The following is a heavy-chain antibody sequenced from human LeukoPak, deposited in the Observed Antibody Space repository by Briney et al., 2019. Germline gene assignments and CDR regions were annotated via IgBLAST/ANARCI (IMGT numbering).Heavy chain of an antibody. D-gene: IGHD6-19*01. CDR2: ISSSSSYI. V-gene: IGHV3-21*01. Sequence: GGSLRLSCAASGFTFSSYSMNWLRQAPGKGLEWVSSISSSSSYIYYADSVKGRFTISRDNAKNSLYLQMNSLRAEDTAVYYCASRVAGTSGGLDYWGQGTLVTVSS. CDR3: ASRVAGTSGGLDY. J-gene: IGHJ4*02. CDR1: GFTFSSYS.